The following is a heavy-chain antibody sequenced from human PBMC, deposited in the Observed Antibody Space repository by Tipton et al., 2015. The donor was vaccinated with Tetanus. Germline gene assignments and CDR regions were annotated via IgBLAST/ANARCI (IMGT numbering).Heavy chain of an antibody. V-gene: IGHV4-31*03. CDR1: GGSISSGGYF. Sequence: TLSLTCSVSGGSISSGGYFWNWIRQHPGKGPEWIGYIYYSGDTFYNPSLKSRVTISVDTSKNQFSLNLRSVTAADTAVYFCARANFDFSKKGPFDSWGQGILVIVSA. CDR2: IYYSGDT. J-gene: IGHJ4*02. CDR3: ARANFDFSKKGPFDS. D-gene: IGHD3-3*01.